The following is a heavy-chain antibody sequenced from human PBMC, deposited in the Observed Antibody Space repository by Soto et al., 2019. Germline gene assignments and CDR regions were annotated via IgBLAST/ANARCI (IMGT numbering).Heavy chain of an antibody. J-gene: IGHJ4*02. CDR2: IYYSGST. CDR1: GGSISISSYY. V-gene: IGHV4-39*07. D-gene: IGHD1-26*01. CDR3: ARGGGSYYATGNFDY. Sequence: PSETLSLTCTVSGGSISISSYYWGWILQPPGKGLEWLGSIYYSGSTYYNPSLKSRVTISVDTSKNQFSLKLSSVTAADTAVYYCARGGGSYYATGNFDYWGQGTLVTVSS.